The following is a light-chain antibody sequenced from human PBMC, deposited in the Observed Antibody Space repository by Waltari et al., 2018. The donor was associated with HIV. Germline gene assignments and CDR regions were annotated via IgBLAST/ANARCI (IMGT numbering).Light chain of an antibody. CDR2: ANI. J-gene: IGLJ2*01. CDR3: QSFDSSLTTSGVI. V-gene: IGLV1-40*01. CDR1: SSNIGAGSD. Sequence: QSVLTQPPSVSGAPGQRVTISCTGGSSNIGAGSDVHWYQPLPGTAPKLLIYANINRPSGVPDRFSGSKSGSSASLAITGLQAEDEAHYYCQSFDSSLTTSGVIFGGGTKLTVL.